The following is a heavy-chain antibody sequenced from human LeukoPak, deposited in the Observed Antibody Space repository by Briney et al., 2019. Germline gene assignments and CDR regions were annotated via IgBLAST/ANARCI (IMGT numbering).Heavy chain of an antibody. J-gene: IGHJ6*03. V-gene: IGHV4-39*07. CDR2: IYYSGST. CDR3: ARDPYYYYMDV. CDR1: GGSISSYY. Sequence: SETLSLTCTVSGGSISSYYWGWIRQPPGKGLEWIGSIYYSGSTYYNPSLKSRVTISVDTSKNQFSLKLSSVTAADTAVYYCARDPYYYYMDVWGKGITVTVSS.